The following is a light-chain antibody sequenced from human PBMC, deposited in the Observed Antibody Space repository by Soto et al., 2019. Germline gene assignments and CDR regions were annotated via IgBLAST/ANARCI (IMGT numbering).Light chain of an antibody. V-gene: IGKV3-15*01. CDR3: QQYNNWPWT. CDR1: QSVSSN. Sequence: EIVMTQSPATLSVSPGDRATLSCRASQSVSSNLAWYQQKPGQAPRLIIYGASTRATGIPARFSGSGSGTEFTLTISSLQSEDSAVYYCQQYNNWPWTFGQGTKVEIK. CDR2: GAS. J-gene: IGKJ1*01.